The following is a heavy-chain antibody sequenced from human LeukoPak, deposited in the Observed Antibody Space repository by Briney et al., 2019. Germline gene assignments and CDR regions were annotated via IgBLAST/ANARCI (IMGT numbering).Heavy chain of an antibody. D-gene: IGHD3-22*01. J-gene: IGHJ3*02. Sequence: ASVKVSCEASGYTFIGYFMHWVRQAPGQGLEWMGRINPNSGGTNYAQRFQGRVTMTRDTSITTAYMELSRLRPDDTAIYYCARGGYSDSRGSSDAFDIWGQGTMVTVCS. CDR3: ARGGYSDSRGSSDAFDI. V-gene: IGHV1-2*06. CDR2: INPNSGGT. CDR1: GYTFIGYF.